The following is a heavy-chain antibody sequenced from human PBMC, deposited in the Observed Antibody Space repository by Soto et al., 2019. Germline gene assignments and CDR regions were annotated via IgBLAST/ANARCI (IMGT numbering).Heavy chain of an antibody. Sequence: LRLSCAASGFTFSSYAMHWVRQAPGTGLEWVAVISYDGRDKYYPDSVKGRFTISRDNSKNTLYLQVNSLRAEDTAVYYCARSAGGSYPQYDYWGQGTLVTSPQ. V-gene: IGHV3-30*04. CDR2: ISYDGRDK. J-gene: IGHJ4*02. CDR1: GFTFSSYA. D-gene: IGHD1-26*01. CDR3: ARSAGGSYPQYDY.